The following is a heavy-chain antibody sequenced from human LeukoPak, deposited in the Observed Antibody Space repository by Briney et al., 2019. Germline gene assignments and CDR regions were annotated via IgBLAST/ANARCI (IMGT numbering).Heavy chain of an antibody. CDR2: IYYSGST. V-gene: IGHV4-59*01. CDR3: ARNYGDC. CDR1: GGSISSYY. J-gene: IGHJ4*02. Sequence: SETLSLTCTVSGGSISSYYWSWIRQPPGKGLEWIGYIYYSGSTNYNPSLKSRVTISVDTSKNQFSLKLSSVTAADTAVYYCARNYGDCWGQGTLVTVSS.